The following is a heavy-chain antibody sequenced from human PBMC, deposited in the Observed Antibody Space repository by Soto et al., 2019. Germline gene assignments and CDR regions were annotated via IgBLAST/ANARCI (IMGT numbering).Heavy chain of an antibody. CDR2: ISSPTNYI. V-gene: IGHV3-21*06. CDR1: GFTFTRYS. J-gene: IGHJ4*02. CDR3: ARESEVLSSNLDY. Sequence: GGSLRLSCAASGFTFTRYSMNWVRQAPGKGLEWVASISSPTNYIYYGESLKGRLTISIDNAKNSMYLQMNTMRAEDTAVYFCARESEVLSSNLDYWGQGTMVTLS.